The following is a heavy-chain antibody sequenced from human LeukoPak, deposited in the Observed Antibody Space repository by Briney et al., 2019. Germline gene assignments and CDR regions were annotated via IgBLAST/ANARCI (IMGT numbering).Heavy chain of an antibody. V-gene: IGHV3-66*01. Sequence: GGSLRLSCAASGFTVSSNYMNWVRQAPGKGLEWVSVIYSGGSTYYADSVKGRFTISRDNSKNTLYLQMNSLRAEDTAVYYCARDTPIKGTDYWGQGTLVTVSS. CDR3: ARDTPIKGTDY. CDR1: GFTVSSNY. CDR2: IYSGGST. J-gene: IGHJ4*02. D-gene: IGHD1-14*01.